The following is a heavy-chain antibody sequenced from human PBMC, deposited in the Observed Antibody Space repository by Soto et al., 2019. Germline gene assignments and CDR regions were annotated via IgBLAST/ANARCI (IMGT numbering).Heavy chain of an antibody. CDR3: ARGGTPIDY. V-gene: IGHV1-18*01. CDR2: ISAYNGNT. J-gene: IGHJ4*02. D-gene: IGHD3-16*01. CDR1: GYTFTNFG. Sequence: QVQLVQSGAEVKKPGASVKVSCKTSGYTFTNFGLSWVRQAPGQGLEWMGWISAYNGNTNYAQNFQGRVTMSTDTSTSTAYMERRSLRSDDTAVYDRARGGTPIDYWGQGTLVTVSS.